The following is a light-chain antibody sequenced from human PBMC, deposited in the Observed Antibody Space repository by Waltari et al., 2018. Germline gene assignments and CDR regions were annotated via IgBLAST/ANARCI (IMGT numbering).Light chain of an antibody. J-gene: IGLJ3*02. CDR1: TGAVTRGSF. CDR2: RTS. CDR3: LLYYDNTWT. Sequence: QTVVTQEPSLTVSPGGTVTLTCASSTGAVTRGSFPNWFQQKPGQVPRALIYRTSTRHPVTPALFSCSLLGDKAALTLSGVQPEDEADYYCLLYYDNTWTFGGGTKLTVL. V-gene: IGLV7-43*01.